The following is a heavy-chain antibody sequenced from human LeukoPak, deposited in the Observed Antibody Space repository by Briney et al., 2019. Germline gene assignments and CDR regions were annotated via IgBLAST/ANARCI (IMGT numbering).Heavy chain of an antibody. CDR2: IYYTGGT. CDR1: GGSISRHY. J-gene: IGHJ3*01. Sequence: SETLSLTCGVSGGSISRHYWSWIRQPPGKGLEWIGFIYYTGGTRYNPSLQSRVSISLGTSANNFSLKLTSVTAADTAVYYCARLLDNDNSGDPDTFDVWGQGTVVTVSS. D-gene: IGHD3-22*01. V-gene: IGHV4-59*11. CDR3: ARLLDNDNSGDPDTFDV.